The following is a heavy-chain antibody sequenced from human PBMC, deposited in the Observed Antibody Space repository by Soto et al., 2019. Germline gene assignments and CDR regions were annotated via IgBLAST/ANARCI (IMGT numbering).Heavy chain of an antibody. J-gene: IGHJ6*02. CDR1: GGSFSDYC. Sequence: SETLSLTFAVHGGSFSDYCWSWIRQPPGKGLEWIGEINYSGRTNDNPSLKSRVTISVDTSKNQFPLTLSSMTAADTAVYYCAASCVACGGFNYYGMDVWGQGTTVT. CDR2: INYSGRT. CDR3: AASCVACGGFNYYGMDV. V-gene: IGHV4-34*01. D-gene: IGHD2-21*01.